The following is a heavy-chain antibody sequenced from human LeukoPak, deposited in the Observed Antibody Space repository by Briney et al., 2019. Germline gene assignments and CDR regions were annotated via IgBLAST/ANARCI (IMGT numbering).Heavy chain of an antibody. J-gene: IGHJ4*02. Sequence: AESLRISSKGPGYSFTSYRISWVRQMPGKGLEWMGRIDPSDSYTNYSPSFQGHVTISADKSINTAYLQWSSLKASDTAMYYCAIYYGSGSSFDYWGQGPWAPS. CDR2: IDPSDSYT. CDR3: AIYYGSGSSFDY. CDR1: GYSFTSYR. D-gene: IGHD3-10*01. V-gene: IGHV5-10-1*01.